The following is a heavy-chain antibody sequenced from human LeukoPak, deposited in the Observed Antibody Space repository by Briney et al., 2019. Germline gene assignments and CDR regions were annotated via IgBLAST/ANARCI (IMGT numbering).Heavy chain of an antibody. CDR1: GGIFISYA. J-gene: IGHJ6*03. CDR3: ALSRGSGYYYMDF. D-gene: IGHD2-2*01. Sequence: ASVKVSCKASGGIFISYAISWVRQAPGQGLEWMGGIIPIFGTANYAQKFQGRVTITADESTSTAYMELSSMRSEDTAVYYCALSRGSGYYYMDFRGQGTPVTVSS. V-gene: IGHV1-69*13. CDR2: IIPIFGTA.